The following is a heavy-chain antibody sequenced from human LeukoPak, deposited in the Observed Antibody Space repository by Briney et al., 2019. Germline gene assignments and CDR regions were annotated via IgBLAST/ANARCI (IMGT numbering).Heavy chain of an antibody. Sequence: GGSLRLSCTTSGFTFGRFWMSWVRQAPGKGPEWVANIKEDGSERNYVDSVKGRFTISRDNAQNSLYLQMNSLRAEDTAVYYCARDRGGSYSAIDYWGQGTLVTVSS. V-gene: IGHV3-7*01. CDR3: ARDRGGSYSAIDY. CDR2: IKEDGSER. D-gene: IGHD1-26*01. J-gene: IGHJ4*02. CDR1: GFTFGRFW.